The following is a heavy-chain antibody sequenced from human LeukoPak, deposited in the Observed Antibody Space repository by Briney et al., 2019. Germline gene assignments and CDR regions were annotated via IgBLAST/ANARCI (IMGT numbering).Heavy chain of an antibody. J-gene: IGHJ6*02. V-gene: IGHV3-30*02. CDR3: AKDLGYCSSTSCYVGYYYYGMDV. CDR2: IRYDGSNK. D-gene: IGHD2-2*01. CDR1: GFSFSSYG. Sequence: GGSLRLSCAASGFSFSSYGLHWVRQAPGKGLEWVAFIRYDGSNKYYADSVKGRFTISRDNSKNTLYLQMNSLRAEDTAVYYCAKDLGYCSSTSCYVGYYYYGMDVWGQGTTVTVSS.